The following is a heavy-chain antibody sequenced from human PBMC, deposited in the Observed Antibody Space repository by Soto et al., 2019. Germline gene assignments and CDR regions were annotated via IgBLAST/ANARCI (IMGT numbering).Heavy chain of an antibody. CDR1: GGSISSYY. Sequence: PSETLSLTCTVSGGSISSYYWSWIRQPPGKGLEWIGYIYYSGSTNYNPSLKSRVTISVDTSKNQFSLKLSSVTAADTAVYYCAGRASRYYYDSSGYFDYWAQGTLVTVSS. D-gene: IGHD3-22*01. CDR3: AGRASRYYYDSSGYFDY. CDR2: IYYSGST. V-gene: IGHV4-59*01. J-gene: IGHJ4*02.